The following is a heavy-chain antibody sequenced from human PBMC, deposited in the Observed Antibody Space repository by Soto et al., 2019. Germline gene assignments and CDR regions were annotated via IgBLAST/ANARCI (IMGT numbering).Heavy chain of an antibody. J-gene: IGHJ6*02. Sequence: PSETLSLTCTVSGGSISSGGYYWSWIRQHPGKGLEWIGYIYYSGSTYYNPSLKSRVTISVDTSKNQFSLKLSSVTAADTAVYYCARMGVVVAVTWGDDYYGMDVWGQGTTVTVSS. CDR2: IYYSGST. D-gene: IGHD2-15*01. V-gene: IGHV4-31*03. CDR1: GGSISSGGYY. CDR3: ARMGVVVAVTWGDDYYGMDV.